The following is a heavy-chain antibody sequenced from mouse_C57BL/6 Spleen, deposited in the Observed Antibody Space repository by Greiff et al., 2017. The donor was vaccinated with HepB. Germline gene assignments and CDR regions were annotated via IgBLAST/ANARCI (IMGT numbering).Heavy chain of an antibody. Sequence: QVQLQQPGAELVKPGASVKMSCKASGYTFTSYWITWVKQRPGQGLEWIGDIYPGSGSTNYNEKFKSKATLTVDKSSSTAYMQLSSLTSEDSAVYYCARRKGDYAMDYWGQGTSVTVSS. CDR1: GYTFTSYW. J-gene: IGHJ4*01. V-gene: IGHV1-55*01. CDR2: IYPGSGST. CDR3: ARRKGDYAMDY.